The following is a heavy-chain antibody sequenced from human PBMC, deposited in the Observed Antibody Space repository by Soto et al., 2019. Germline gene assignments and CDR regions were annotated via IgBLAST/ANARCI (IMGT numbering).Heavy chain of an antibody. J-gene: IGHJ6*02. CDR3: AREGSREGDHQCAMDV. Sequence: QVQVVESGGGVVQPGMSLRLTCAASGFTFSSYAMHWVRQAPGKGLEWVAVISYDGVNTYYADSVKGRFTISRDISNNMLFLQMNSLRPEDTAVYYWAREGSREGDHQCAMDVWGQGTTVTVSS. CDR2: ISYDGVNT. CDR1: GFTFSSYA. V-gene: IGHV3-30*04. D-gene: IGHD2-21*02.